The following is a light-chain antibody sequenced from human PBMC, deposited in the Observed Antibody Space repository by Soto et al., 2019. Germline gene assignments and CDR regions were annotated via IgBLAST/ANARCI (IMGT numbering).Light chain of an antibody. CDR1: QSISSY. J-gene: IGKJ1*01. CDR2: AAS. Sequence: DIQMTQSPSSLSASVGDRVTITCRASQSISSYLNWYQQKPGKAPKLLFYAASSLQSGVPSRFSGSGSGTDFTLTISSLQPEAFATYYCQQSYSTPWTFGQGTKVEIK. CDR3: QQSYSTPWT. V-gene: IGKV1-39*01.